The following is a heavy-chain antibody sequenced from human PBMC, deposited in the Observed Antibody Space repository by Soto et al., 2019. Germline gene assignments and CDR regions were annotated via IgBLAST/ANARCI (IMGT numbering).Heavy chain of an antibody. Sequence: SDTLSVTCAVYGGSFSGYYWSWIRQPPGKGLEWIGEINHSGSTNYNPSPKSRVTISVDTSKNQFSLKLSSVTAADTAVYYCARVFPGYYYMDVWGKGTTVTVSS. V-gene: IGHV4-34*01. CDR1: GGSFSGYY. CDR3: ARVFPGYYYMDV. J-gene: IGHJ6*03. CDR2: INHSGST.